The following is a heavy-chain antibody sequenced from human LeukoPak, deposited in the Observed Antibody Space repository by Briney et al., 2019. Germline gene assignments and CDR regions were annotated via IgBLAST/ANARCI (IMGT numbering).Heavy chain of an antibody. CDR1: GYSFSSYW. D-gene: IGHD6-6*01. CDR2: IYPGDSDT. J-gene: IGHJ4*02. Sequence: GESLKISCKASGYSFSSYWIGWVRQMPGKGLECMGIIYPGDSDTRYSPAFQGQVTISVDKSISTAYLQWSSLKASDTAMYYCARHEYSSSPVDYWGQGTLVTVSS. CDR3: ARHEYSSSPVDY. V-gene: IGHV5-51*01.